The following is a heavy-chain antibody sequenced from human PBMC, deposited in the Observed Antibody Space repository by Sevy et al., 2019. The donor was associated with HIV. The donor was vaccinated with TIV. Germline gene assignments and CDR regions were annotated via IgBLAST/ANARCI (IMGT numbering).Heavy chain of an antibody. J-gene: IGHJ4*02. CDR2: ISGSCGST. Sequence: GGSLRLSCAASGFTFSSYAMSWVRQAPGKGLEWVSAISGSCGSTYYADSVKGRFTISRVNSKTTRYLQMNSLRAEETAVYYCAKDLTWRGYSYGYFDYWGQGTLVTVSS. CDR3: AKDLTWRGYSYGYFDY. V-gene: IGHV3-23*01. D-gene: IGHD5-18*01. CDR1: GFTFSSYA.